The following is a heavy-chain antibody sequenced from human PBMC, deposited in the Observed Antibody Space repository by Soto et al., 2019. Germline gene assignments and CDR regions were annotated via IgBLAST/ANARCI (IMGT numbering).Heavy chain of an antibody. CDR2: ISSGGDIT. D-gene: IGHD3-9*01. V-gene: IGHV3-23*01. Sequence: PGGSLRLSCAASGFPFSSYAMNWVRQAPGKGLEWLSTISSGGDITFYADSVKGRFTISRDNSNNTLYLQMSSLRAEDTAVYYCVKALRYFDWLPDFDYWGQGTLVTVSS. CDR3: VKALRYFDWLPDFDY. J-gene: IGHJ4*02. CDR1: GFPFSSYA.